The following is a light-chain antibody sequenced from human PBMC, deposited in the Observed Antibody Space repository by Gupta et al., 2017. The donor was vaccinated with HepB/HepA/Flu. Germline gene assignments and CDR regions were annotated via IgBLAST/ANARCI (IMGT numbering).Light chain of an antibody. Sequence: QSVVTQPPSASGTPGQRVTISCSGSSSNIATNYVYWYQQFPGTAPKLLIYANNQRPSGVPDRFSGSKSGTSASLAISGLRSEDEATYYCATWDDSGSGRVFGGGTTLTVL. V-gene: IGLV1-47*01. J-gene: IGLJ3*02. CDR1: SSNIATNY. CDR2: ANN. CDR3: ATWDDSGSGRV.